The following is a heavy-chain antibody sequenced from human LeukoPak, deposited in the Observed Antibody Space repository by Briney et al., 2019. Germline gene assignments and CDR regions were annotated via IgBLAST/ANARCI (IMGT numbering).Heavy chain of an antibody. CDR2: ISYDGSNK. D-gene: IGHD3-10*01. CDR1: GFTFSSYA. Sequence: GGSLRLSCAASGFTFSSYAMHWVRQAPGKGLEWVAVISYDGSNKYYADSVQGRFTVSRDNSKNTLYLQMNSLTPEDTAIFYCAKGRGDYYYYMDVWGKGTTVTISS. V-gene: IGHV3-30*04. CDR3: AKGRGDYYYYMDV. J-gene: IGHJ6*03.